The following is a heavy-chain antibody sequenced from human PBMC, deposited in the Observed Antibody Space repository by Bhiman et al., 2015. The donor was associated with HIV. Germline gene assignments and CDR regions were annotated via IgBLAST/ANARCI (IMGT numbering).Heavy chain of an antibody. D-gene: IGHD6-6*01. Sequence: MQLVESGGGVVQPGRSLRLSCAASGFAAGFTFSDYGMHWVRQAPGKGLEWVSYIAGSGGGDATYYADSVKGRFTISRDNAKNSLYLQMNSLRAEDTAVYYCARGSSSSLSAERFDPWGQGTLVTVSS. CDR2: IAGSGGGDAT. CDR1: GFAAGFTFSDYG. CDR3: ARGSSSSLSAERFDP. J-gene: IGHJ5*02. V-gene: IGHV3-21*02.